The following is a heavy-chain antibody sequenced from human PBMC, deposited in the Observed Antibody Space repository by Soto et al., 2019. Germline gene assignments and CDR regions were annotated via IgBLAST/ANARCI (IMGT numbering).Heavy chain of an antibody. Sequence: GESLKISCKGSGYNFSSQWIAWVRQKPGKGLEWMGIVYPGDAETRYSPSFQGQVTMSADKSIDTAYLQWSSLKASDTAVYYCARHHGSPGSYFGMDVWGQGTTVTVSS. J-gene: IGHJ6*02. CDR3: ARHHGSPGSYFGMDV. CDR2: VYPGDAET. V-gene: IGHV5-51*01. CDR1: GYNFSSQW. D-gene: IGHD6-13*01.